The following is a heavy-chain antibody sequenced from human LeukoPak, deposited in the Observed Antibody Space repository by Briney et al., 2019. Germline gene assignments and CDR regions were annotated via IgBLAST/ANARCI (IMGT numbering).Heavy chain of an antibody. J-gene: IGHJ4*02. CDR2: IRPDGSEK. D-gene: IGHD7-27*01. CDR1: GFIFSNHY. CDR3: ARGDWGMYYFDY. Sequence: GGSLRLSCAASGFIFSNHYMSWVRQAPGKGLEWVANIRPDGSEKYYVDSVKGRFTISRDTSKNTVYLQMNSLRVEDTAVYYCARGDWGMYYFDYWGQGTLVTVSS. V-gene: IGHV3-7*01.